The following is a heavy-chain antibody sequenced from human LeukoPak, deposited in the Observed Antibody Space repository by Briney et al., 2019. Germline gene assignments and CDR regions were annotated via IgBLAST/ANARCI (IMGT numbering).Heavy chain of an antibody. CDR1: GYTFSGYY. Sequence: ASVKVSYKASGYTFSGYYMHCVRQAPGQGLEWMGWINPNIGGTKYAQKFQGRVTMTRDTSISTAYMGLSRLRSDDTAVYYCATEVTDWGQGTLVTVSS. CDR3: ATEVTD. CDR2: INPNIGGT. J-gene: IGHJ4*02. D-gene: IGHD5-18*01. V-gene: IGHV1-2*02.